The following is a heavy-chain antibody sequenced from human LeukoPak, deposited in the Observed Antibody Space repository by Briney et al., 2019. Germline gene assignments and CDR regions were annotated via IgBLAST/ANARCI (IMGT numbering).Heavy chain of an antibody. Sequence: SETLSLTCPVSGGSISSSYWSWIRQPPGKGLEWIGYIYSSGDTNYNPSLKSRVTISVDRSKSQFSLKVSSVTAADTAVYYCARDLGGSYGNFDDWGQGTLVTVSS. D-gene: IGHD5-18*01. V-gene: IGHV4-59*01. CDR3: ARDLGGSYGNFDD. J-gene: IGHJ4*02. CDR2: IYSSGDT. CDR1: GGSISSSY.